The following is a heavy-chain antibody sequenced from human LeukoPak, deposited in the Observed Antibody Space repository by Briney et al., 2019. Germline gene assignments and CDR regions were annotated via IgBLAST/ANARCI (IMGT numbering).Heavy chain of an antibody. D-gene: IGHD3-22*01. J-gene: IGHJ4*02. CDR2: IYTSGST. CDR1: GNSISSGDYY. CDR3: ARASYSYDISGWVPFDY. Sequence: SETLSLTRTVSGNSISSGDYYWGWIRQPAGKGLEWIGRIYTSGSTTYNPSLKSRVTISGDTSENQFSLRLSSVTAADTAVYYCARASYSYDISGWVPFDYWGQGTLVTVSS. V-gene: IGHV4-61*02.